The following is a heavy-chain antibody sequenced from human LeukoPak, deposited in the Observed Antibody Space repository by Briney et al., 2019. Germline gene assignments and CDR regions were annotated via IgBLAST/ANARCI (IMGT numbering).Heavy chain of an antibody. J-gene: IGHJ5*02. V-gene: IGHV1-46*01. D-gene: IGHD4-11*01. CDR3: ARGVTTVTTYNWFDP. Sequence: ASVKVSCKAYGYTFTSYYMHWVRQAPGQGLEWMGIINPSGGSTSYAQKFQGRVTMTRDTSTSTVYMELSSLRSEDTAVYYCARGVTTVTTYNWFDPWGQGTLVTVSS. CDR2: INPSGGST. CDR1: GYTFTSYY.